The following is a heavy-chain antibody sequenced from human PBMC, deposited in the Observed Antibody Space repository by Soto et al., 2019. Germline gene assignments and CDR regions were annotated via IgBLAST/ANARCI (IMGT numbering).Heavy chain of an antibody. Sequence: QVKLQESGTGLATPSGTLSLTCAVSGVSISSGNWWTWVRQSPQRGLEYIGEIFHDGTANYYPSFERRVAISVDTSKNQFSLKLTSVTAADTAIYFCARLVYDTRLNYMYFDFWGQGTLVTVSS. V-gene: IGHV4-4*02. CDR3: ARLVYDTRLNYMYFDF. D-gene: IGHD3-10*01. CDR2: IFHDGTA. J-gene: IGHJ4*02. CDR1: GVSISSGNW.